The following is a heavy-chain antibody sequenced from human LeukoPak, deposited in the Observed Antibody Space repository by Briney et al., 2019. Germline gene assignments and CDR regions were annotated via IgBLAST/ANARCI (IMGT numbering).Heavy chain of an antibody. J-gene: IGHJ6*02. D-gene: IGHD3-3*01. CDR1: GLTFSSYW. CDR2: IKQDGSEK. Sequence: GGSLRLSCAASGLTFSSYWMSWVRQAPGKGLEWVANIKQDGSEKYYVDSVKGRFTISRDNAKNSLYLQMNSLRAEDTAVYYCARDRLRAYYDFWSGYYTGSNYYYGMDVWGQGTTVTVSS. CDR3: ARDRLRAYYDFWSGYYTGSNYYYGMDV. V-gene: IGHV3-7*01.